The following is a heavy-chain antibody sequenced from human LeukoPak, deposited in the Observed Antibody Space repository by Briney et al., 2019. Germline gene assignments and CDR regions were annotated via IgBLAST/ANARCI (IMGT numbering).Heavy chain of an antibody. Sequence: AGGSLRLSCAASGFTFSSYGMHWVRQAPGKGLEWVSGISGSGSTTYFADSVRGRFTISRDNSKNTLYLQMNSLRAEDTAVYYCAKDSATVTPYYFDSWGQGTLVTVSS. CDR1: GFTFSSYG. J-gene: IGHJ4*02. CDR3: AKDSATVTPYYFDS. CDR2: ISGSGSTT. V-gene: IGHV3-23*01. D-gene: IGHD4-17*01.